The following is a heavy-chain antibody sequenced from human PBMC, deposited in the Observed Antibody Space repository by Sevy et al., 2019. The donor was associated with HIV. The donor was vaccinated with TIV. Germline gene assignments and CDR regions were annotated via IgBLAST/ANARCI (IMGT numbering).Heavy chain of an antibody. D-gene: IGHD1-26*01. Sequence: GGSLRLSCAASGFTFSSYEMNWVRQAPGKGLEWVSRINSDGSSTSYADSVKGRFTISRDNAKNTLYLQMNSLRAEDTAVYYCARDWGWGSGSSNDAFDIWGQGTMVTVSS. CDR3: ARDWGWGSGSSNDAFDI. J-gene: IGHJ3*02. CDR1: GFTFSSYE. CDR2: INSDGSST. V-gene: IGHV3-74*01.